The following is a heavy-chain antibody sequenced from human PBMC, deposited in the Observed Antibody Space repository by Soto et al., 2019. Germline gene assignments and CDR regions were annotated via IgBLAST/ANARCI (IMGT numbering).Heavy chain of an antibody. V-gene: IGHV1-18*01. CDR3: ARGRYGDY. D-gene: IGHD1-1*01. Sequence: QVHLVQSGAEVKKPGASVKVSCKASGYTFTSYGITWVRQAPGQGLEWMGWISAHNGNTDYAQKLQGRVIVTRDTSTSTAYMELRSLRSDVTAVYYCARGRYGDYWGQGALVNVSS. CDR2: ISAHNGNT. CDR1: GYTFTSYG. J-gene: IGHJ4*02.